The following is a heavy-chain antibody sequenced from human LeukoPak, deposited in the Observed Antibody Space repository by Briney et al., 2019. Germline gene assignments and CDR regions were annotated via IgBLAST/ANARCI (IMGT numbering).Heavy chain of an antibody. CDR1: GSIFTSYW. V-gene: IGHV5-51*01. D-gene: IGHD7-27*01. Sequence: PGASLQISCEGSGSIFTSYWIGWVRQLPGKGLEWMGIIYPGDSDIRYSPSFQGQVTISADNSISTAYLQWTSLKASDTAIYYCARPNWGRYYFDYWGQGTLVTVSS. CDR3: ARPNWGRYYFDY. CDR2: IYPGDSDI. J-gene: IGHJ4*02.